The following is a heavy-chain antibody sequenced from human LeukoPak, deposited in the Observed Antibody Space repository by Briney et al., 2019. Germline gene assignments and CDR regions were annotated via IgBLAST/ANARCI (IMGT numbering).Heavy chain of an antibody. D-gene: IGHD5-12*01. J-gene: IGHJ4*02. CDR1: GGSISSYY. CDR2: IYTSGST. Sequence: PSETLSLTCTVSGGSISSYYWSWIRQPAGKGLEWIGRIYTSGSTNHNPSLKSRVTMSVDTSKNQFSLKLSSVTAADTAVYYCARGHYSGYDSPVGYWGQGTLVTVSS. V-gene: IGHV4-4*07. CDR3: ARGHYSGYDSPVGY.